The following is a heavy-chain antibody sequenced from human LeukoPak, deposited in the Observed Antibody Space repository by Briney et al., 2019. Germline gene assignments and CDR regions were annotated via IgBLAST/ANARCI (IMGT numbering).Heavy chain of an antibody. V-gene: IGHV3-30-3*02. CDR1: GFTFSSYA. J-gene: IGHJ4*02. Sequence: PGGSLRLSCTASGFTFSSYAMHWVRQAPRKGLEWVAGILYDGINEFYADSVKGRFAISRDNSKSTLYLQMNSLRVEETAVYYCAKSGGRNSPFDYWGQGSLVTVSS. D-gene: IGHD4-23*01. CDR2: ILYDGINE. CDR3: AKSGGRNSPFDY.